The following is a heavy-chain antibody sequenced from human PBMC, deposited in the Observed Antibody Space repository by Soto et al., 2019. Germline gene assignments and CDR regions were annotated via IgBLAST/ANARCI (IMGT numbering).Heavy chain of an antibody. D-gene: IGHD3-3*01. CDR1: GLTFDDYA. V-gene: IGHV3-9*01. CDR3: AKDVTGDFWSGYYVYYYGLDD. J-gene: IGHJ6*02. CDR2: ISWNSGTI. Sequence: EVQLVESGGGLVQPGRSLRLSCAASGLTFDDYAFHWVRQVPGKGLEWVSGISWNSGTIGYADSVKGRFTISRDNAKNSLYLQMNSLRAEDTALYYCAKDVTGDFWSGYYVYYYGLDDWGQGTTVTVSS.